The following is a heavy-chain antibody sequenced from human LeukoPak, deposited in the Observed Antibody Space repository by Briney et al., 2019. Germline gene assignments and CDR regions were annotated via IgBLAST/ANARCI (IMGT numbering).Heavy chain of an antibody. CDR1: GFTFSSYW. J-gene: IGHJ4*02. D-gene: IGHD6-19*01. CDR3: VKETYSSGWYPYFDY. Sequence: PGGSLRLSCAASGFTFSSYWMSWVRQAPGKGLEWVANIKQDGSEKYYVDSVKGRFTISRDNAKNSLYLQMNSLRAEDTAVYYCVKETYSSGWYPYFDYWGQGTLVTVSS. CDR2: IKQDGSEK. V-gene: IGHV3-7*03.